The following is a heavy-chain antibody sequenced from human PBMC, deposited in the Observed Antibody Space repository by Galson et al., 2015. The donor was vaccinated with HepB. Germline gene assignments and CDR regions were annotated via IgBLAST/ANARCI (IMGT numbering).Heavy chain of an antibody. CDR2: ISSSSSYT. D-gene: IGHD3-9*01. CDR3: ARDQKPTGYYYGLNHDAFDI. Sequence: SLRLSCAASGFTFSDYYMSWIRQAPGKGLEWVSYISSSSSYTNYADSVKGRFTISRDNAKNSLYLQMNSLRAEDTAVYYCARDQKPTGYYYGLNHDAFDIWGQGTMVTVSS. J-gene: IGHJ3*02. CDR1: GFTFSDYY. V-gene: IGHV3-11*06.